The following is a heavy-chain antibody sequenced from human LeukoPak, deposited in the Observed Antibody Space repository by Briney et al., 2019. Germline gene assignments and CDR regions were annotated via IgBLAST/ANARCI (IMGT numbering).Heavy chain of an antibody. D-gene: IGHD5-24*01. CDR3: AKDLEMATAGFES. CDR1: GGTFRNYA. Sequence: GSSVKVSCKASGGTFRNYAISWARQAPGQGLEWLGRVVPILQITNHAQEFQGRVAITADTSTSTAYMELSSLRSEDTAVYYCAKDLEMATAGFESWGQGTLLIVSS. V-gene: IGHV1-69*04. CDR2: VVPILQIT. J-gene: IGHJ4*02.